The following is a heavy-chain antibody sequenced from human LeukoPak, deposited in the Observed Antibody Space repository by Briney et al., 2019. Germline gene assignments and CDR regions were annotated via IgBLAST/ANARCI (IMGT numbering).Heavy chain of an antibody. CDR2: ISYDGSNK. Sequence: GRSLRLSCAASGFTFSSYGMHWVRQAPGKGLEWVAVISYDGSNKYYADSVKGRFTTSRDNSKNTLYLQMNSLRAEDTAVYYCAKGPTIERYMDVWGKGTTVTVSS. J-gene: IGHJ6*03. D-gene: IGHD1-26*01. CDR3: AKGPTIERYMDV. CDR1: GFTFSSYG. V-gene: IGHV3-30*18.